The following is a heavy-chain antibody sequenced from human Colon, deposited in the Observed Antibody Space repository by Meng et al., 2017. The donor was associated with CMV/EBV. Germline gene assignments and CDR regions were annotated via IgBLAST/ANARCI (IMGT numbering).Heavy chain of an antibody. V-gene: IGHV3-11*01. CDR2: ISSSGSTI. CDR1: GFTFSDYY. CDR3: ARAPRIFEDSTSSPSYYFDY. J-gene: IGHJ4*02. Sequence: GGSLRLSCAASGFTFSDYYMSWIRQAPGKGLEWVSYISSSGSTIYYADSVKGRFTISRDNAKNSLYLQMNSLRAEDTAVYYCARAPRIFEDSTSSPSYYFDYWGQGTTVTVSS. D-gene: IGHD2-2*01.